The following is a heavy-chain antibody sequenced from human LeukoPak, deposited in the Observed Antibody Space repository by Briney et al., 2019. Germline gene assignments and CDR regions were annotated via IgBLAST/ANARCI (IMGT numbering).Heavy chain of an antibody. D-gene: IGHD6-6*01. Sequence: SETLSLTCTVSGGSINSGDYYWSWIRQPPGKGLEWIGYIYYSGSTYYNPSLKSRVTISVYTSKNQFSLKLSSVTAADTAVYYCARDKGRSIAARGIDAFDIWGQGTMVTVSS. CDR3: ARDKGRSIAARGIDAFDI. J-gene: IGHJ3*02. V-gene: IGHV4-30-4*01. CDR1: GGSINSGDYY. CDR2: IYYSGST.